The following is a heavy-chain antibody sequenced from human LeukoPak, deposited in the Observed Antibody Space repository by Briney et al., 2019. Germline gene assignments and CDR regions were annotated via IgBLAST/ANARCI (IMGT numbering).Heavy chain of an antibody. Sequence: SETLSLTCTVSGGSISSYYWSWIRQPPGKGLEWIGYIYYSGSTNYNPSLKSRVTISVDTSKNQFSLKLSSVTAADTAVYYCAREGLIAAAPFDYWGQGTLVTVSS. CDR2: IYYSGST. D-gene: IGHD6-13*01. CDR3: AREGLIAAAPFDY. CDR1: GGSISSYY. V-gene: IGHV4-59*12. J-gene: IGHJ4*02.